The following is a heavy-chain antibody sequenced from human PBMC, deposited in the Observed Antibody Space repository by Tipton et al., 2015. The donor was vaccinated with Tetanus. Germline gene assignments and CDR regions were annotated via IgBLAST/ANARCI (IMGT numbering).Heavy chain of an antibody. V-gene: IGHV5-51*01. CDR2: VDPRDSQA. CDR1: GYNFSHYS. CDR3: ARRRSAVLSGSYHWYFDI. D-gene: IGHD3-3*01. Sequence: QLVQSGAEVGKPGESLKISCQGSGYNFSHYSIGWVRQLPGRGLEWMGIVDPRDSQATYGPSFQGQVTLSADRSINVAYLQWGSLKASDTGLYYCARRRSAVLSGSYHWYFDIWGRGTLVTVSS. J-gene: IGHJ2*01.